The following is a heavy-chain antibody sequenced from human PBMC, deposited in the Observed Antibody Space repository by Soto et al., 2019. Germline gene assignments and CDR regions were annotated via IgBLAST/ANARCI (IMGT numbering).Heavy chain of an antibody. D-gene: IGHD3-16*01. CDR1: GYSFPTFW. CDR2: IYPGDSDT. Sequence: PGESLKVSCKGSGYSFPTFWIGWVRQMPGKGLEWMGVIYPGDSDTRYSPSFQGQATMSADRSISTAYLQWTSLKASDTAIYCCARSGRNAYYNMDVWGQGTTVTVSS. J-gene: IGHJ6*02. V-gene: IGHV5-51*01. CDR3: ARSGRNAYYNMDV.